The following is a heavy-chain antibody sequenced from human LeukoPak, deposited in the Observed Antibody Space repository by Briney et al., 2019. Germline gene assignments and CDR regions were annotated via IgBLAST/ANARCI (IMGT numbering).Heavy chain of an antibody. V-gene: IGHV3-30*03. CDR1: GFTFSSYN. Sequence: GGSLRLSSAASGFTFSSYNMHWVRPAPGKGLERVAVISFDGSNKYHADSVRSRCTISRENSKSTLYLQMNSLRPEDTAVYYCARGSSFDYWGQGTLVTVSS. J-gene: IGHJ4*02. CDR2: ISFDGSNK. CDR3: ARGSSFDY. D-gene: IGHD6-13*01.